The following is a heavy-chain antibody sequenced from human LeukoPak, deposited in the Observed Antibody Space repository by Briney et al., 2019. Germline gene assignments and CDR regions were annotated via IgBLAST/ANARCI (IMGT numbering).Heavy chain of an antibody. CDR2: AYYSGST. J-gene: IGHJ5*02. V-gene: IGHV4-39*01. Sequence: KSSETLSLTCTVSGGSISSSSYYWGWIRQPPGKGLEWIGSAYYSGSTYHNPSLKSRVTISVDTSKNQFSLKLSSVTAADTAVYYCARHMELLNWFVPWGQGTLVTVSS. CDR3: ARHMELLNWFVP. D-gene: IGHD1-26*01. CDR1: GGSISSSSYY.